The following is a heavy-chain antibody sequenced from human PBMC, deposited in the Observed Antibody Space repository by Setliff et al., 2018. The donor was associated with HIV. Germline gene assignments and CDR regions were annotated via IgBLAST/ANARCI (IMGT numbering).Heavy chain of an antibody. V-gene: IGHV3-11*01. CDR3: ARVITVLRSSDWSYYFDY. CDR2: ISHSSSPR. D-gene: IGHD3-9*01. CDR1: GFTFSDNY. Sequence: SGGSLRLSCSVSGFTFSDNYMGWIRLAPGKGLEWISSISHSSSPRHYADSVKGRFTISRDNAKNSLYLEMNRLRADDAAVYFCARVITVLRSSDWSYYFDYWGQGTLVTVS. J-gene: IGHJ4*02.